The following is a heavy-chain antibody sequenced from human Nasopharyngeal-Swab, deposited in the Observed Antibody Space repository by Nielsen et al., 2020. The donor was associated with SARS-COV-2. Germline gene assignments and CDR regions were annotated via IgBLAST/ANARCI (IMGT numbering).Heavy chain of an antibody. D-gene: IGHD3-22*01. CDR1: GFTFSSFG. J-gene: IGHJ4*02. V-gene: IGHV3-30*03. CDR3: ARVKYDSSGYLYSGSDY. Sequence: GESLKISCAASGFTFSSFGMHWVRQAPGKGLEWVAFIAHDASNEYYGDSVKGRFSISRDSSKNTLYLQMDSLRGEDTAVYYCARVKYDSSGYLYSGSDYWGQGTLVTVSS. CDR2: IAHDASNE.